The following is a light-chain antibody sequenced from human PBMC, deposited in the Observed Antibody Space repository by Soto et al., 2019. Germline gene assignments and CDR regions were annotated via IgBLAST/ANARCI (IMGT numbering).Light chain of an antibody. Sequence: DIQMTQSPSTLSASVGDRVTITCRASQSISSWFAWYQQKPGKAPKLLIYKSSSLESGVPSRFSGNGSGTEFTLTISSLQPDDFATYYCQQYNSYSHTFGQGTKLEIK. V-gene: IGKV1-5*03. CDR2: KSS. CDR3: QQYNSYSHT. J-gene: IGKJ2*01. CDR1: QSISSW.